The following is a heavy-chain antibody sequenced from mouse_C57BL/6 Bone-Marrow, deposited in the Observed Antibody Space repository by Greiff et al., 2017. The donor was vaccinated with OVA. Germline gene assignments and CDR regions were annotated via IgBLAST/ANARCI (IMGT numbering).Heavy chain of an antibody. CDR3: ARSYYGSSLWYFDV. V-gene: IGHV2-2*01. CDR1: GFSLTSYG. D-gene: IGHD1-1*01. J-gene: IGHJ1*03. CDR2: IWSGGST. Sequence: VKLMESGPGLVQPSQSLSITCTVSGFSLTSYGVHWVRQSPGKGLEWLGVIWSGGSTDYNAAFISRLSISKDNSKSQVFFKMNSQQAEDTAIYYCARSYYGSSLWYFDVWGTGTTVTVSS.